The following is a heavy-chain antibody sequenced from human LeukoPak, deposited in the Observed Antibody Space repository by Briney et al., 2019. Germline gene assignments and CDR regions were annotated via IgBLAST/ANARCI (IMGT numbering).Heavy chain of an antibody. D-gene: IGHD2-2*01. CDR1: GFTFDDYA. CDR3: AKGPCGSTSCPYYFDH. CDR2: ISWDGGST. V-gene: IGHV3-43D*04. Sequence: GGSLRLSCAASGFTFDDYAMHWVRQAPGKGLEWVSLISWDGGSTYYADSVKGRFTISRDNSKNSLYLQMNSLRAEDTALYYCAKGPCGSTSCPYYFDHWGQGALVTVSS. J-gene: IGHJ4*02.